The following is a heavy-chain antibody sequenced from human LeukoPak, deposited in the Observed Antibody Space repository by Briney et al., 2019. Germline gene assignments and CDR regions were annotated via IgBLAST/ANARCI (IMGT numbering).Heavy chain of an antibody. CDR2: ISSSGSTI. V-gene: IGHV3-48*03. CDR1: GFTFSSYE. Sequence: GGSLRLSCAASGFTFSSYEMNWVRQAPGKGLEWVSYISSSGSTIYYADSVKGRFTISRDNAKNSLYLQMNSLRAEDTAVYYCANSPNYQLRYYYYYMDVWGKGTTVTISS. D-gene: IGHD2-2*01. J-gene: IGHJ6*03. CDR3: ANSPNYQLRYYYYYMDV.